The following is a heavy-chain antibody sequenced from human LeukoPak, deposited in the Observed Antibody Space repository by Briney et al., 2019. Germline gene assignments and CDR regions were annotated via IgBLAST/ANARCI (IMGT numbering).Heavy chain of an antibody. J-gene: IGHJ4*02. D-gene: IGHD5-18*01. Sequence: GGSLRLSCPASGLTVSSNYMSWVRQAPGKGLEWVSVIYSGGSTYYADSVKGRFTISRDNSKNTLYLQMNSLRAEDTAVYYCARDLYSYGYRAYDWGQGTLVTVSS. V-gene: IGHV3-66*01. CDR3: ARDLYSYGYRAYD. CDR2: IYSGGST. CDR1: GLTVSSNY.